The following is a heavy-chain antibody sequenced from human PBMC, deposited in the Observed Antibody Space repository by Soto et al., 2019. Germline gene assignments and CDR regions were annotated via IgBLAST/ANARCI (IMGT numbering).Heavy chain of an antibody. CDR3: ARGFHSFDI. V-gene: IGHV3-72*01. J-gene: IGHJ3*02. CDR2: SRNKASGYTT. Sequence: EVQLVESGGGLVQPGGSLRLPVPASGSTFIAHYMDWVRQAPGKGVEWIARSRNKASGYTTVYAASVRGKFTISRDDSRSSLYLQMNSLNTEDTAVYYCARGFHSFDIWAEGQWSPSLQ. CDR1: GSTFIAHY.